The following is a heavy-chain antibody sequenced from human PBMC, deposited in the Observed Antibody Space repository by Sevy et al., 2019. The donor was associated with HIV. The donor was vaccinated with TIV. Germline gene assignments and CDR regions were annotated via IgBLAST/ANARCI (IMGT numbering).Heavy chain of an antibody. V-gene: IGHV1-58*01. CDR2: IVVGSGNT. CDR1: GFTFTSSA. CDR3: AADPIIGQWELFDY. Sequence: ASVKVSCKASGFTFTSSAVQWVRQARGQRLEWIGWIVVGSGNTNYAQKFQERVTITRDMSTSTAYMELSSLRSEDTAVYYCAADPIIGQWELFDYWGQGTLVTVSS. J-gene: IGHJ4*02. D-gene: IGHD1-26*01.